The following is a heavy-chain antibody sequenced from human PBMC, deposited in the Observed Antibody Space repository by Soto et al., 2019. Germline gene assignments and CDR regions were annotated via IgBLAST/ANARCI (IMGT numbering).Heavy chain of an antibody. CDR2: VFTTGTT. Sequence: SETLSLTCSVTGGSINNYYWSWVRQSAGKGLEWIGRVFTTGTTYYNPSLKGRVTISVDTSKNQFSLSLRSVTAADTAIYYCARDFNSIFDDFADMRWNFDPWGQGTLVTVSS. D-gene: IGHD3-3*02. CDR1: GGSINNYY. J-gene: IGHJ5*02. V-gene: IGHV4-4*07. CDR3: ARDFNSIFDDFADMRWNFDP.